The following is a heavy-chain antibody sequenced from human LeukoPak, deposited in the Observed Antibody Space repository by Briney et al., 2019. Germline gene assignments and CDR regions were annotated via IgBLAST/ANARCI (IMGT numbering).Heavy chain of an antibody. V-gene: IGHV1-18*01. CDR2: ISAYNGNT. CDR3: ARAAAVAGFDY. Sequence: GSSVKVSCKASGGTFSSYAISWVRQAPGQGLEWMGWISAYNGNTNYAQKLQGRVTMTTDTSTSTAYMELRSLRSDDTAVYYCARAAAVAGFDYWGQGTLVTVSS. D-gene: IGHD6-19*01. J-gene: IGHJ4*02. CDR1: GGTFSSYA.